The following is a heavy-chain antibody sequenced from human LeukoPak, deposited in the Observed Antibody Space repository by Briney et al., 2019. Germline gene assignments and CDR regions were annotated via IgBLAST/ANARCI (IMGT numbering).Heavy chain of an antibody. V-gene: IGHV3-23*01. CDR2: ISDNAGAI. CDR1: GFTFSDYG. Sequence: QSGGSVRLSGAASGFTFSDYGMSSVRQAPGDGLEWVSSISDNAGAIHYADSVKGRFTISRDNSKNTLHLQMNSLRAEDTAVYYCAKRSDCGGDCYGRDWFDPWGQGTLVTVS. D-gene: IGHD2-21*01. CDR3: AKRSDCGGDCYGRDWFDP. J-gene: IGHJ5*02.